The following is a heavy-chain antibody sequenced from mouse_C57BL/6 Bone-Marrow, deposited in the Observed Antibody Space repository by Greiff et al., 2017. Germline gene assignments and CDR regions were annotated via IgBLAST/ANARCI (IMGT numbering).Heavy chain of an antibody. CDR1: GYTFTSYW. D-gene: IGHD2-4*01. V-gene: IGHV1-62-3*01. CDR2: IDPNRGGT. J-gene: IGHJ3*01. Sequence: VQLQQPGAELVKPGASVKLSCKASGYTFTSYWLHWVKQRPGRGLAWIGRIDPNRGGTKYNEKFKSKATLTVDKPSSTAYMQRSSLTSEDSAVYYCACYDYDEPYWGQGTLVTVSA. CDR3: ACYDYDEPY.